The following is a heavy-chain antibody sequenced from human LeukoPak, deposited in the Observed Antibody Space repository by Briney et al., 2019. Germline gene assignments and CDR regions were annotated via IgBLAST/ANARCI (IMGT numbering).Heavy chain of an antibody. V-gene: IGHV4-39*07. CDR1: GGSISSSSYY. CDR3: ARACVGATRYYFYYMDV. J-gene: IGHJ6*03. CDR2: IYYSGST. D-gene: IGHD1-26*01. Sequence: PSETLSLTCTVSGGSISSSSYYWGWIRQPPGKGLEWIGSIYYSGSTYYNPSLKSRVTLSVDSSKNQFFLKLSSVTAADTAVYYCARACVGATRYYFYYMDVWGKGTTVTVSS.